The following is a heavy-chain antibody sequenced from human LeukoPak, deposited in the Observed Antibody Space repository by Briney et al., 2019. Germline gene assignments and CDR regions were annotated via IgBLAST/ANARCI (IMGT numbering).Heavy chain of an antibody. V-gene: IGHV4-34*01. CDR3: ARAIWFGESRFDY. Sequence: SETLSLTCAVYGGSFSGYYWSWIRQPPGKGLEWIGEINHSGSTNHNPSLKSRVTISVDMSKNQFSLKLSSVTAADTAVYYCARAIWFGESRFDYWGQGTLVTVSS. CDR2: INHSGST. CDR1: GGSFSGYY. J-gene: IGHJ4*02. D-gene: IGHD3-10*01.